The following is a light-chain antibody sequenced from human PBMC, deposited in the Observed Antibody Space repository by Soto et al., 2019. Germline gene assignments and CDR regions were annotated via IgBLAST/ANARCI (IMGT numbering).Light chain of an antibody. CDR1: SSDVGGYNY. V-gene: IGLV2-11*01. Sequence: QSVLTQPRSVSGSPGQLVTISCTGTSSDVGGYNYVSWYQQHPGKAPKLMIYDVSKRPSGVPDRFSGSKSGNTASLTISGLQAEDEADYYCCSYAGSYTSYVFGTGTKVTVL. CDR2: DVS. CDR3: CSYAGSYTSYV. J-gene: IGLJ1*01.